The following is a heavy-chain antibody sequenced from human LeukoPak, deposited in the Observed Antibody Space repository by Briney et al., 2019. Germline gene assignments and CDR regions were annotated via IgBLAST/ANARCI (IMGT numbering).Heavy chain of an antibody. V-gene: IGHV4-59*12. CDR1: GDSISTYY. Sequence: SETLSLTCTVSGDSISTYYWNWIRQPPGKGLEWIGYIYHSGSTNYNPSLKSRVTISVDTSKNQFSLKLSSVTAADTAVYYCASDYGSIAAAGTPFDPWGQGTLVTVSS. D-gene: IGHD6-13*01. CDR3: ASDYGSIAAAGTPFDP. J-gene: IGHJ5*02. CDR2: IYHSGST.